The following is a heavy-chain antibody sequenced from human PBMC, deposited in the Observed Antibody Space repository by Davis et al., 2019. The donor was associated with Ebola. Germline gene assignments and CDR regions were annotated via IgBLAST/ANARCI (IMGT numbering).Heavy chain of an antibody. CDR3: AGSTVTTTDY. D-gene: IGHD4-17*01. CDR2: IYYSGST. Sequence: LSLTCAVSGGSISSGDYYWSWSRQPPGKGLEWIGYIYYSGSTYYNPSLKSRVTISVDTSKNQFSLKLSSVTAADTAVYYCAGSTVTTTDYWGQGTLVTVSS. CDR1: GGSISSGDYY. J-gene: IGHJ4*02. V-gene: IGHV4-30-4*01.